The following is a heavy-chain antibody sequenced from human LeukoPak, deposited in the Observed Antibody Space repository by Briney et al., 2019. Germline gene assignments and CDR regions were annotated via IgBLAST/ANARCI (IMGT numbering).Heavy chain of an antibody. J-gene: IGHJ5*02. CDR2: IIPIFGTA. Sequence: SVKVSCTASGGTFSSYAISWVRQAPGQGLEWMGGIIPIFGTANYAQKFQGRVTITADESTSTAYMELSSLRSEDTAVYYCARDLGSDYGDYGWFDPWGQGTLVTVSS. V-gene: IGHV1-69*13. D-gene: IGHD4-17*01. CDR3: ARDLGSDYGDYGWFDP. CDR1: GGTFSSYA.